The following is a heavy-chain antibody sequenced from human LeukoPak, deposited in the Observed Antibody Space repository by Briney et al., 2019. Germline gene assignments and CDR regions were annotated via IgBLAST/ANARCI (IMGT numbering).Heavy chain of an antibody. Sequence: GGSLRLSCAASGFTFSSYGMSWVRQTPGKGLKWVSLISDSGGITYSADSVKGRFTISRDNSKNTLYLQMNSLRAEDTALYYCAKGLDDYVWGSHRIMDVWGKGTTVTISS. D-gene: IGHD3-16*02. J-gene: IGHJ6*03. CDR2: ISDSGGIT. V-gene: IGHV3-23*01. CDR3: AKGLDDYVWGSHRIMDV. CDR1: GFTFSSYG.